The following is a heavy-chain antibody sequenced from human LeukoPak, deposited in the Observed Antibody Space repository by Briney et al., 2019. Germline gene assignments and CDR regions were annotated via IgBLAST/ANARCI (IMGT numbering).Heavy chain of an antibody. CDR1: GGSISGYY. V-gene: IGHV4-4*07. Sequence: SETLSLTCTVSGGSISGYYWSWIRQPAGKGLEWIGRIYTSGSTNYNPSLKSRVTMSVDTSKNQFSLKLSSVTAADTAVYYCASGHIAAAGTFDYWGQGTLVTVSS. CDR3: ASGHIAAAGTFDY. CDR2: IYTSGST. J-gene: IGHJ4*02. D-gene: IGHD6-13*01.